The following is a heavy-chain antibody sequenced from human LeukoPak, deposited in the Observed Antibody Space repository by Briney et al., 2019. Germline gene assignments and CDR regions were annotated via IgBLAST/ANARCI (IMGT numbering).Heavy chain of an antibody. CDR3: ARHGPEGSLWFGELPNWFDP. CDR1: GGSISSSSYY. CDR2: IYYSGST. J-gene: IGHJ5*02. D-gene: IGHD3-10*01. V-gene: IGHV4-39*01. Sequence: SETLSLTCTVPGGSISSSSYYWGWIRQPPGKGLERIGSIYYSGSTYYNPSLKSRVTISVDTSKNQFSLKLSSVTAADTAVYYCARHGPEGSLWFGELPNWFDPWGQGTLVTVSS.